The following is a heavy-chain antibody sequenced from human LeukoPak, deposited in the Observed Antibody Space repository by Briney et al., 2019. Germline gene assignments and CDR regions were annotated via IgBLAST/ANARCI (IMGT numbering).Heavy chain of an antibody. J-gene: IGHJ4*02. CDR1: GFTFGDYA. D-gene: IGHD3-22*01. CDR3: AKVGHYYDSSGYLDY. V-gene: IGHV3-23*01. CDR2: ISGSGGST. Sequence: GGSLRLSCTASGFTFGDYAMSWVRQAPGKGLEWVSAISGSGGSTYYADSVKGRFTISRDNSKNTLYLQMNSLRAEDTAVYYCAKVGHYYDSSGYLDYWGQGTLVTVSS.